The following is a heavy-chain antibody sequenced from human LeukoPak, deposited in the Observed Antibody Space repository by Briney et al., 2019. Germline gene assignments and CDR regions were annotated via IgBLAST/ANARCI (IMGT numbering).Heavy chain of an antibody. Sequence: GGSLRLSCVVSGFTFSSYSMNWVRQAPGKGLEWVAVISYDGSNKYYADSVKGRFTISRDNSKNTLYLQMNSLRAEDTAVYYCARDSAPEAGLYNWNYGNWFDPWGQGTLVTVSS. CDR1: GFTFSSYS. J-gene: IGHJ5*02. CDR3: ARDSAPEAGLYNWNYGNWFDP. CDR2: ISYDGSNK. D-gene: IGHD1-7*01. V-gene: IGHV3-30*19.